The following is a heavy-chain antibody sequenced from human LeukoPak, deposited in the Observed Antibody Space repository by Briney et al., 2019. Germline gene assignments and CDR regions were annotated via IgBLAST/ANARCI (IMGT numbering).Heavy chain of an antibody. CDR1: GGSISSYY. Sequence: SETLSLTCTVAGGSISSYYWSWIRQPAGKGLEWIGRIYTSGSTNYNPSLKSRVTMSVDTSKNQFSLKLSSVTAADTAVYYCARLMTVAGYYYYMDVWGKGTTVTVSS. CDR3: ARLMTVAGYYYYMDV. D-gene: IGHD6-19*01. V-gene: IGHV4-4*07. CDR2: IYTSGST. J-gene: IGHJ6*03.